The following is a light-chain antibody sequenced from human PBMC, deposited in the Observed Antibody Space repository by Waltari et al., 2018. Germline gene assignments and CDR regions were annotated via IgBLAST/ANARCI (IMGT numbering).Light chain of an antibody. J-gene: IGKJ1*01. CDR1: QSINSW. CDR3: QEYKSYSRT. Sequence: DIQMTQSPSTLSASVGDRVTITCRARQSINSWLAWYQQKPGKAPNILIYKASTLESGGPSRVSGSGSRTEYTLTISSLQPDDFATYDCQEYKSYSRTFGQGTTVEIK. V-gene: IGKV1-5*03. CDR2: KAS.